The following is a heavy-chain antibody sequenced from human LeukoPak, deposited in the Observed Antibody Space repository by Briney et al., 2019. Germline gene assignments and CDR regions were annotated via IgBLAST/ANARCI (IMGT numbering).Heavy chain of an antibody. Sequence: PGRSLRLSCAASGFTFSSYGMHWVRQAPGKGLEWVAVIWYDGSNKYYADSVKGRFTISRDNAKNSLYLQMNSLRAEDTAVYYCARDLYGDYFAYWGQGTLVTVSS. CDR2: IWYDGSNK. V-gene: IGHV3-33*01. CDR1: GFTFSSYG. D-gene: IGHD4-17*01. J-gene: IGHJ4*02. CDR3: ARDLYGDYFAY.